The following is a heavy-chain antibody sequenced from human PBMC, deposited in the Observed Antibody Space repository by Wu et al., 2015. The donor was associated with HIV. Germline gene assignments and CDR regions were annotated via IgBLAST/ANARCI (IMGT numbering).Heavy chain of an antibody. J-gene: IGHJ6*02. CDR3: AREKQGGSGSGVFKTRGRLDV. D-gene: IGHD3-10*01. V-gene: IGHV1-46*01. CDR1: GYTFTTKY. CDR2: INPGGGSP. Sequence: QVHLVQSGAEVKKPGASVKVSCKTSGYTFTTKYIHWVRQAPGQGLEWMGIINPGGGSPNYAQKFRDRVIMTRDTSTSTIYMELRSLRSDDTAVYYCAREKQGGSGSGVFKTRGRLDVWGQGTTVTVSS.